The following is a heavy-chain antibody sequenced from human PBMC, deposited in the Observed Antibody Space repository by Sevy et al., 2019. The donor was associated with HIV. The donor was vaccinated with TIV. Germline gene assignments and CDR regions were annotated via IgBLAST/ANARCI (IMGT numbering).Heavy chain of an antibody. Sequence: GGSLRLSCTASGFTFSSYAMYWVRQAPGKGLEWVAVISYDGNNKDYADSVKGRFTTSRDNSKNTLYLQMNSLRAEDTAVYYCASHYYDSTGYYFPLDYWGQGTLVTVSS. CDR3: ASHYYDSTGYYFPLDY. V-gene: IGHV3-30*04. CDR1: GFTFSSYA. J-gene: IGHJ4*02. D-gene: IGHD3-22*01. CDR2: ISYDGNNK.